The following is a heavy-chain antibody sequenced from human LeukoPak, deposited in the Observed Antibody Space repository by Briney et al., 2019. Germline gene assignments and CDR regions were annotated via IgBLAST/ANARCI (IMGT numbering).Heavy chain of an antibody. CDR2: FSVSGNT. CDR3: AKGPDSSGWPAYFDY. D-gene: IGHD6-19*01. J-gene: IGHJ4*02. V-gene: IGHV3-23*01. Sequence: GGSLRLSCAASGFTFSSYAMSWVRQAPGKELEWVSTFSVSGNTYHADSVKGRFTISRDNSKSTLYLQMSSLRTEDAALYYCAKGPDSSGWPAYFDYWGQGTLVTVSS. CDR1: GFTFSSYA.